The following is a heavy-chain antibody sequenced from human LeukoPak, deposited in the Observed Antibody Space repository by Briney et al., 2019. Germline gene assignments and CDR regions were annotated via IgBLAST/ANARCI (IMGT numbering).Heavy chain of an antibody. CDR2: IIPILGIA. CDR1: GYTFTGYY. D-gene: IGHD3-10*01. J-gene: IGHJ3*02. Sequence: GASVKVSCKASGYTFTGYYMHWVRQAPGQGLEWMGRIIPILGIANYAQKFQGRVTITADKSTSTAYMELSSLRSEDTAVYYCARGAWFGESHAFDIWGQGTMVTVSS. CDR3: ARGAWFGESHAFDI. V-gene: IGHV1-69*04.